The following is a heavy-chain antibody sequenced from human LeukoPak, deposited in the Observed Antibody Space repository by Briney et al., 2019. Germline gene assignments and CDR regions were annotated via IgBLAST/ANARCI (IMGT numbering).Heavy chain of an antibody. J-gene: IGHJ4*02. CDR3: ITFSMIVVVITD. D-gene: IGHD3-22*01. CDR2: IKSKTGGGTT. Sequence: GGSLRLSCAASGFTFSNAWMSWVRQAPGKGLEWVCRIKSKTGGGTTDYAAPVKGRFTISRDDSKNTLYLQMNSLKTEDTAVYYCITFSMIVVVITDWGQGTLVTVSS. V-gene: IGHV3-15*01. CDR1: GFTFSNAW.